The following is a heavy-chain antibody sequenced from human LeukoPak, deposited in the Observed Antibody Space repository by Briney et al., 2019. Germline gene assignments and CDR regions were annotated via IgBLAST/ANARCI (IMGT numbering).Heavy chain of an antibody. CDR3: ARGDSSGYYYLDY. V-gene: IGHV1-69*13. CDR2: IIPIFGTA. J-gene: IGHJ4*02. CDR1: GGTFSSHA. Sequence: ASVKVSCKASGGTFSSHAISWVRQAPGQGLEWMGGIIPIFGTANYAQKFQGRVTITADESTSTAYMELSSLRSEDTAVYYCARGDSSGYYYLDYWGQGTLVTVSS. D-gene: IGHD3-22*01.